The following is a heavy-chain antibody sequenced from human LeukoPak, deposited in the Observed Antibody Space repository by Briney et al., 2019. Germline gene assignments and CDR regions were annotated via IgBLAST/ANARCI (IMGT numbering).Heavy chain of an antibody. D-gene: IGHD3/OR15-3a*01. Sequence: ASVTVSCKASGYTFSRYYMHWVRQAPGQGLEWMGLINPSGGSTSYAQKFQGRVTMTRDTSTRIVYMELSSLRSEDTAVYYCARWGASGLALIYYYGMDVWGQGTTVTVSS. J-gene: IGHJ6*02. CDR1: GYTFSRYY. V-gene: IGHV1-46*01. CDR2: INPSGGST. CDR3: ARWGASGLALIYYYGMDV.